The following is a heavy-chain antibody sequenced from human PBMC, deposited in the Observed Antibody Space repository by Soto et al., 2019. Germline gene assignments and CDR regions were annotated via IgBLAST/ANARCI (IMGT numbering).Heavy chain of an antibody. D-gene: IGHD3-9*01. J-gene: IGHJ6*02. Sequence: GESLKISCKGSGYSFTSYWISWVRQMPGKGLEWMGRIDPSDSYTNYSPSFQGHVTISADKSISTAYLQWSSLKASDTDMYYCARHGNDILTGYLASTDYYGMDVSGQGTTVTVYS. CDR3: ARHGNDILTGYLASTDYYGMDV. CDR2: IDPSDSYT. V-gene: IGHV5-10-1*01. CDR1: GYSFTSYW.